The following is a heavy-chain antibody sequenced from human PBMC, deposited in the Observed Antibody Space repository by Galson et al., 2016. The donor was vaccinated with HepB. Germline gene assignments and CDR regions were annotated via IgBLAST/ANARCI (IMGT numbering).Heavy chain of an antibody. CDR2: VIPILTTA. CDR1: GGTFSSYA. J-gene: IGHJ3*02. Sequence: SVKVSCKASGGTFSSYAISWVRQAPGQGLEWMGGVIPILTTAIYAQKFQGRVTITADESTSTAYMELSSLRSEDTAVYFCARGEGLMTPAFDIWGQGTTVTVSS. CDR3: ARGEGLMTPAFDI. V-gene: IGHV1-69*13. D-gene: IGHD2-15*01.